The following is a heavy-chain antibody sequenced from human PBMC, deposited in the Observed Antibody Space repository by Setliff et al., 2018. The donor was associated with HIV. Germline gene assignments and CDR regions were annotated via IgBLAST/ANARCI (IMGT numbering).Heavy chain of an antibody. CDR1: GFTFNSYA. CDR3: ARVGENYYGSGAETDY. J-gene: IGHJ4*02. D-gene: IGHD3-10*01. CDR2: ISYDGNTE. Sequence: PGGSLRLSCAASGFTFNSYAMHWVRQAPGKGLDWVAVISYDGNTEYYADSVKGRFTISRDNAKNSLYLQMNSLRAEDTAVYYCARVGENYYGSGAETDYWGQGALVTVSS. V-gene: IGHV3-30-3*01.